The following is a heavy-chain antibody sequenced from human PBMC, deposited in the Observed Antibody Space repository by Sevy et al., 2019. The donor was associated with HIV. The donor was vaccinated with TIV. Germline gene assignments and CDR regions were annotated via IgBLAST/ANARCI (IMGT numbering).Heavy chain of an antibody. CDR1: GFTFSSYW. V-gene: IGHV3-74*01. D-gene: IGHD6-13*01. Sequence: GGSLRLSCAASGFTFSSYWMHWVRQAPGKGLVWVSRINSDGSSTSYADSVKGRFTIPRDNAKNTLYLQMNSLRAEDTAVYYCARGDSSSWYNYYYYMDVWGKGTTVTVSS. J-gene: IGHJ6*03. CDR3: ARGDSSSWYNYYYYMDV. CDR2: INSDGSST.